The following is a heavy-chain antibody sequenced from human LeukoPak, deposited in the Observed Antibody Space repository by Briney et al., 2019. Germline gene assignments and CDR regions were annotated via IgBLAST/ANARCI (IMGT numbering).Heavy chain of an antibody. CDR1: GGTFSSYA. CDR3: ARGEMDTIRGAFDI. D-gene: IGHD5-24*01. Sequence: SVKASCKPSGGTFSSYAISWVRQAAGQGREWMGRIIPILGIANYAQKFQCRVTITADKSTSTAYLELSSLRTEDTAVYYCARGEMDTIRGAFDIWGQGTMVTVSS. CDR2: IIPILGIA. J-gene: IGHJ3*02. V-gene: IGHV1-69*04.